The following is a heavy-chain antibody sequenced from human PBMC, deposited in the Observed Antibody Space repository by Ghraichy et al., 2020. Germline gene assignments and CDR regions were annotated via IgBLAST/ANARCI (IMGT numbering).Heavy chain of an antibody. D-gene: IGHD3-22*01. CDR2: IYYSGST. CDR1: GGSISSYY. V-gene: IGHV4-59*01. J-gene: IGHJ2*01. CDR3: AREGGGYSPWYFDL. Sequence: SETLSLTCTVSGGSISSYYWSWIRQPPGKGLEWIGYIYYSGSTNYNPSLKSRVTISVDTSKNQFSLKLSSVTAADTAVYYCAREGGGYSPWYFDLWGRGTLVTVSS.